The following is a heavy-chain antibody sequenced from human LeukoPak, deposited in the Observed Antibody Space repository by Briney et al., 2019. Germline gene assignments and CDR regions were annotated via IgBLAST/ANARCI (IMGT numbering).Heavy chain of an antibody. J-gene: IGHJ4*02. Sequence: PSETLSLTCTVSGDSTDRDDSYWGWIRQHPGKGLEWIGYIYFTGNTYYNSSLKSRLTISFEPSNIQFSLRLSSVTAADTAIYYCARLKTGYYFDSWGQGTLVTVSA. V-gene: IGHV4-31*03. CDR1: GDSTDRDDSY. CDR3: ARLKTGYYFDS. CDR2: IYFTGNT. D-gene: IGHD3-9*01.